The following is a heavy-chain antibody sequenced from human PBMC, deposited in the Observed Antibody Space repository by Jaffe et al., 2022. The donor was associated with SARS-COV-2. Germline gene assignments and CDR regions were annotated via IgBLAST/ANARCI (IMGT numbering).Heavy chain of an antibody. D-gene: IGHD3-22*01. V-gene: IGHV3-30*18. J-gene: IGHJ3*02. CDR2: ISYDGSNK. CDR3: AKSFFPFWHYDSSGYPHHDAFDI. Sequence: QVQLVESGGGVVQPGRSLRLSCAASGFTFSSYGMHWVRQAPGKGLEWVAVISYDGSNKYYADSVKGRFTISRDNSKNTLYLQMNSLRAEDTAVYYCAKSFFPFWHYDSSGYPHHDAFDIWGQGTMVTVSS. CDR1: GFTFSSYG.